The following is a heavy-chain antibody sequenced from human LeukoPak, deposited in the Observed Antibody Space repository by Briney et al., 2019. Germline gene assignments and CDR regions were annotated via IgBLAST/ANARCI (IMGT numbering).Heavy chain of an antibody. J-gene: IGHJ3*02. CDR1: GFTVSSNY. CDR3: ARDQLGIAAAGTFDAFDI. D-gene: IGHD6-13*01. V-gene: IGHV3-53*01. Sequence: GGSLRLSCAASGFTVSSNYMSWVRQAPGKGLEWVSVIYSGGSTYYADSVKGRFTISRDNSKNTLYLQMNSLRAEDTAVYYCARDQLGIAAAGTFDAFDIWGQGTMVTVSS. CDR2: IYSGGST.